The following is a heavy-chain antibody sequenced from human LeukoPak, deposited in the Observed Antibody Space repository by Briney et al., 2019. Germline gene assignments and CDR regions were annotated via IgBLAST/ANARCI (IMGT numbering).Heavy chain of an antibody. CDR1: GFTFSSYW. CDR2: INSDGSTT. J-gene: IGHJ4*02. D-gene: IGHD2-2*01. Sequence: GGSLRLSCAASGFTFSSYWMHWVRQAPGKGLVWVSRINSDGSTTSYADSVKGRFTISRDNAKNTLYLQMNSLRAEDTAVYYCARAHPGLSSKDYWGQGTLVTVSS. CDR3: ARAHPGLSSKDY. V-gene: IGHV3-74*01.